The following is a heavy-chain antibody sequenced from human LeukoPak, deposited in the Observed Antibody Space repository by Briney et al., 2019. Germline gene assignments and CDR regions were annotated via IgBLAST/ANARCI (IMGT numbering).Heavy chain of an antibody. J-gene: IGHJ4*02. CDR3: ARFTPRAMGNYLDF. CDR1: GGSISSGSYS. V-gene: IGHV4-30-2*01. Sequence: SETLSLTCAVSGGSISSGSYSWSWIRQPPGKGLEWIGYIYPRGSTYYNPSLKSRVILSLDKSANQFSLNLSSVTAADTAVYYCARFTPRAMGNYLDFWGQGTLVTVSS. D-gene: IGHD7-27*01. CDR2: IYPRGST.